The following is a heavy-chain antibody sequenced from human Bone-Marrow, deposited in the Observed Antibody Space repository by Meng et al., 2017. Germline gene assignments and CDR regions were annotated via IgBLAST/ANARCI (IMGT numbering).Heavy chain of an antibody. CDR1: GYTFTDYW. CDR3: ARDEDISAAGKLFGDY. D-gene: IGHD6-13*01. CDR2: INPKSGDT. J-gene: IGHJ4*02. V-gene: IGHV1-2*06. Sequence: ASVKVSCKASGYTFTDYWLHWVRRAPGQGLEWMGRINPKSGDTHYAQRFQGRVTMTRDTSISTAYMELGGLRTDDTAMYYCARDEDISAAGKLFGDYWGQGTLVTGAS.